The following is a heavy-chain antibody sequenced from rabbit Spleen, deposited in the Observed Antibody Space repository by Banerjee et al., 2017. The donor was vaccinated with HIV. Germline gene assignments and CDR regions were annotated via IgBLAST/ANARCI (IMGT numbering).Heavy chain of an antibody. Sequence: QEQLVESGGGLVQPEGSLTLTCTASGFTLSSTYWMCWVRQAPGKGLQWIACINTYTGKPVYATWPKGRFTISRTSSTTVTLQMTSLTAADTATYFCARDLASVVGWNFNLWGQGTLVTVS. CDR3: ARDLASVVGWNFNL. CDR1: GFTLSSTYW. CDR2: INTYTGKP. J-gene: IGHJ4*01. D-gene: IGHD3-1*01. V-gene: IGHV1S45*01.